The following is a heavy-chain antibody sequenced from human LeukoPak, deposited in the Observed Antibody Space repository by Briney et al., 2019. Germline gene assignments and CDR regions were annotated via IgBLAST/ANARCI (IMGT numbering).Heavy chain of an antibody. D-gene: IGHD3-22*01. J-gene: IGHJ4*02. CDR1: GFTFSSYS. Sequence: GGSLRLSCAASGFTFSSYSMNWVRQAPGKGLEWVSSISSSSSYIYYADSVKGRFTISRDNAKNSLYLQMNSLRAEDTAVYYCAKDTYYYDSSGLRFDYWGQGTLVTVSS. CDR2: ISSSSSYI. CDR3: AKDTYYYDSSGLRFDY. V-gene: IGHV3-21*01.